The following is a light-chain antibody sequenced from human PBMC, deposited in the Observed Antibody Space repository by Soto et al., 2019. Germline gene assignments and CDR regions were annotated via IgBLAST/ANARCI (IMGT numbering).Light chain of an antibody. J-gene: IGLJ1*01. CDR2: DVS. CDR1: SSDVGGYNY. CDR3: SSHTSSSTSDV. V-gene: IGLV2-14*01. Sequence: QSVLTQPASVSGSPGQSITISCTGTSSDVGGYNYVSWYQQHPGKAPKLMIYDVSNRPSGVSNRFSGSKSANTASLTISGLQAEDEADYYCSSHTSSSTSDVFGTGTKVTVL.